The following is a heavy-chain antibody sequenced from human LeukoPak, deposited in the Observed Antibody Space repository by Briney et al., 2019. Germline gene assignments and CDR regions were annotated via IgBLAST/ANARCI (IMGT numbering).Heavy chain of an antibody. CDR3: ARRGGWYESKYNWFDP. J-gene: IGHJ5*02. CDR2: INHSGST. V-gene: IGHV4-34*01. D-gene: IGHD6-19*01. CDR1: GGSFNGYY. Sequence: PSETLSLTCAVYGGSFNGYYWSWIRQPPGKGLEWIGEINHSGSTNYSPSLKSRVTLSVDTSKNQFSLRLSSVTAADTAVYYCARRGGWYESKYNWFDPWGQGTLVTVSS.